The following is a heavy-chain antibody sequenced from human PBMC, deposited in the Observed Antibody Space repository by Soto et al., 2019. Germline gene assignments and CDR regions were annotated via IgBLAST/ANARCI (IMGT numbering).Heavy chain of an antibody. CDR1: GYTFTSYG. CDR2: ISAYNGNT. D-gene: IGHD3-3*01. Sequence: QVQLVQSGAEVKKPGASVKVSCKASGYTFTSYGISWVRQAPGQGLEWMGWISAYNGNTNYAQKLQGRATMTKDTSTSTAYMELRSLRSDDTAVYYCARDGAYTTLFGPNNWFDPWGQGTLVPVSS. CDR3: ARDGAYTTLFGPNNWFDP. V-gene: IGHV1-18*01. J-gene: IGHJ5*02.